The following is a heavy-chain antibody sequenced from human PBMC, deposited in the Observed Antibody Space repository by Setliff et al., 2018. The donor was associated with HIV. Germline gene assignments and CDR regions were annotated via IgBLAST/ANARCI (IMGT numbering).Heavy chain of an antibody. CDR1: GYTFTNFA. CDR3: ARDRIPKRGYTYREPDFDS. CDR2: LNGGNGNT. D-gene: IGHD3-16*02. V-gene: IGHV1-3*01. Sequence: GASVKVSCKASGYTFTNFAIHWVRQAPGQRLEWMGWLNGGNGNTKYSQKFQDRVTITRDTSASTGYMEVNSLRPEDTAVYYCARDRIPKRGYTYREPDFDSWGQGTLVTVSS. J-gene: IGHJ4*02.